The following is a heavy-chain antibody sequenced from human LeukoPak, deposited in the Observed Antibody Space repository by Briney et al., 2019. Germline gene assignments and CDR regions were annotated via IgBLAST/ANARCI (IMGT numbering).Heavy chain of an antibody. CDR3: ARAGATETTHFDY. CDR1: GYSFSIFG. J-gene: IGHJ4*02. Sequence: ASVKVSCKAAGYSFSIFGMTWVRQAPGQGLEWMGWISASSGNTNYAQKLQGRVTMTTDTSTNTAYMELRSLKSDDTAVYYCARAGATETTHFDYWGQGTLVTVSS. D-gene: IGHD4-17*01. V-gene: IGHV1-18*01. CDR2: ISASSGNT.